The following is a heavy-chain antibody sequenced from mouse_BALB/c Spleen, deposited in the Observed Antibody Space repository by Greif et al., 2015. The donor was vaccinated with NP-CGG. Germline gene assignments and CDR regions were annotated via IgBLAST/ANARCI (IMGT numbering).Heavy chain of an antibody. CDR2: INPSTGYT. D-gene: IGHD3-1*01. CDR1: GYTFTSYW. CDR3: AARATYAMDY. J-gene: IGHJ4*01. Sequence: VQLQESGAELAKPGASVKMSCKASGYTFTSYWMHWVKQRPGQGLEWIGCINPSTGYTEYNQKFKDKATLTADKSSSTAYMQLSSLTSEDSAVYYCAARATYAMDYWGQGTSVTVSS. V-gene: IGHV1-7*01.